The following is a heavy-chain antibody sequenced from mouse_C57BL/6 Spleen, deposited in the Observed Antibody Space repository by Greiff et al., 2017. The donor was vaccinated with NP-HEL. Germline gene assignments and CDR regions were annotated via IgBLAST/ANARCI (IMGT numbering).Heavy chain of an antibody. J-gene: IGHJ4*01. CDR3: ARWVYYGSSYLYAMDY. Sequence: EVQLQQSGPELVKPGASVKISCKASGYTFTDYYMNWVKQSHGKSLEWIGDINPNNGGTSYNQKFKGKATLTVDKSSSTAYMELRSLTSEDSAVYYCARWVYYGSSYLYAMDYWGQGTSVTVSS. V-gene: IGHV1-26*01. CDR1: GYTFTDYY. D-gene: IGHD1-1*01. CDR2: INPNNGGT.